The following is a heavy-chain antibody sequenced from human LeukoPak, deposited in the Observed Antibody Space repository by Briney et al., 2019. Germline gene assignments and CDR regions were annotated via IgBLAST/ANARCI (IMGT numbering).Heavy chain of an antibody. J-gene: IGHJ4*02. D-gene: IGHD1-20*01. CDR2: INAGNGNT. V-gene: IGHV1-3*01. CDR1: GYTFTSYA. Sequence: GASVKVSCKASGYTFTSYAMHWVRQAPGQRLEWMGWINAGNGNTKYSQKFQGRVTITRDTSASTAYMELSSLRSEDTAVYYCARGLYNWNDDAEGYYFDYWGQGTLVTVSS. CDR3: ARGLYNWNDDAEGYYFDY.